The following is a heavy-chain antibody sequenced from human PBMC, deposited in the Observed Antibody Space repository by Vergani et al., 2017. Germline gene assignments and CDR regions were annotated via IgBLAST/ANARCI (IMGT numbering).Heavy chain of an antibody. Sequence: VHLAESGGGFFQPGGSLRLSCVVSGFALNRHAMYWVRQAPGKGLEWVVGISFDGTNEYYADSVKGRFTISRDNSKNTGYRQMNSLRTGDTAVYYCAKDGLAYGSGSWYYWGRGTLVTVSS. CDR1: GFALNRHA. CDR2: ISFDGTNE. J-gene: IGHJ4*02. CDR3: AKDGLAYGSGSWYY. D-gene: IGHD3-10*01. V-gene: IGHV3-30*18.